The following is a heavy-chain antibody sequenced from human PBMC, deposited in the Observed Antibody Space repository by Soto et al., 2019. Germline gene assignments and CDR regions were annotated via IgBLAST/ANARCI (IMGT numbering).Heavy chain of an antibody. CDR2: INPNSGAT. Sequence: QVQLEQSGAEVKKPGASVKFSCKASGYTFTGYFMHWVRQAPGQRLEWMGWINPNSGATKYPQKFHGRVTLSRDTSISTAYMELSGLRSDDTAIYYCARGGGTILAPLPWGQGTLVTVSS. J-gene: IGHJ5*02. CDR1: GYTFTGYF. V-gene: IGHV1-2*02. CDR3: ARGGGTILAPLP. D-gene: IGHD3-3*01.